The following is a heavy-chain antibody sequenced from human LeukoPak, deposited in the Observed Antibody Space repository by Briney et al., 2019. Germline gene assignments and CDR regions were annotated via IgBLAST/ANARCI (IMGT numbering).Heavy chain of an antibody. V-gene: IGHV3-33*01. J-gene: IGHJ4*02. D-gene: IGHD3-22*01. CDR1: GFTFSSYG. CDR3: ARDTSSDGLDY. Sequence: PGGSLRLSCAASGFTFSSYGMHWVRQAPGKGLEWVAVIWYDGSNKYYADSVKGRFTISRDNSKNTLYLQMNSLRAEDTAVYYCARDTSSDGLDYWGQGTLVTVSS. CDR2: IWYDGSNK.